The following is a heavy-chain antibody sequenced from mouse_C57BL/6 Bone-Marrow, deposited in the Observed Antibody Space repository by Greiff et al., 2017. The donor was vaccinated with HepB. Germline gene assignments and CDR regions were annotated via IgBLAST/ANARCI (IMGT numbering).Heavy chain of an antibody. CDR1: GYTFTDYY. CDR2: IYPGSGNT. J-gene: IGHJ4*01. D-gene: IGHD2-4*01. CDR3: ARSSIYYYYDDYAIDY. V-gene: IGHV1-76*01. Sequence: QVQLQHSGAELVRPGASVKLSCKASGYTFTDYYINWVKQRPGQGLEWIARIYPGSGNTYYNEKFKGKATLTAEKSSSTAYMQLSSLTSEDSAVYFCARSSIYYYYDDYAIDYWGQGTSVPVSS.